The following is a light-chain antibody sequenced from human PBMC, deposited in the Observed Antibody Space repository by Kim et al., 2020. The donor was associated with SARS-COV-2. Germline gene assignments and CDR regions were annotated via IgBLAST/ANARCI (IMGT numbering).Light chain of an antibody. J-gene: IGKJ1*01. CDR3: QQYGSSPQT. Sequence: EIALTQSPGTLSLSPGERATFSCRASQSVSSSYSAWYQQKPGQAPRLLIYDASTRATGIPDRFSGSGSGTDFTLTISRLEPEDFAVYYCQQYGSSPQTFGQGTKVDIK. V-gene: IGKV3-20*01. CDR1: QSVSSSY. CDR2: DAS.